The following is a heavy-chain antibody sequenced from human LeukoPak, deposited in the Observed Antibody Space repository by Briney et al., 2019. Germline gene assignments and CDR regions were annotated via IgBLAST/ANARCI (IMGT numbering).Heavy chain of an antibody. J-gene: IGHJ3*02. Sequence: GGSLRLSCVVSGFTYSRYWMTWFRQAPGKGLEWVANIKQDGSQKNYVDSVKGRFTISRDNAKKSLYLQMNSLRGEDTAVYFCARGGTYDIWGQGTRVTVSS. CDR3: ARGGTYDI. CDR1: GFTYSRYW. V-gene: IGHV3-7*01. CDR2: IKQDGSQK.